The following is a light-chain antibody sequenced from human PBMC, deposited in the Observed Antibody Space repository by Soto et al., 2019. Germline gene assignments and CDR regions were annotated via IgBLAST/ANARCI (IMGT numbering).Light chain of an antibody. CDR3: AAWDDSLSGSSV. CDR2: NNN. V-gene: IGLV1-47*02. J-gene: IGLJ7*01. Sequence: QSVLTQPPSASGTPGQGVTISCSGSSSNIGSNYVCWYQQLPGTAPKLLIYNNNQRPSGVPDRFSGSKSGTSASLAISGLRSEDEADYYCAAWDDSLSGSSVFGGGTQLTVL. CDR1: SSNIGSNY.